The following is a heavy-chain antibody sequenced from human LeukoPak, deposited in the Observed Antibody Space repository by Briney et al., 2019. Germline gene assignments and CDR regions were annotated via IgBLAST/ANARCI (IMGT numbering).Heavy chain of an antibody. CDR2: ISSSSSYI. D-gene: IGHD1-26*01. Sequence: GGSLRLSCAASGFTFSNAWMNWVRQAPGKGLEWVSSISSSSSYIYYADSVKGRFTISGDNAKNSLYLQMNSLRAEDTAVYYCARDQRWELNALDFWGQGTLVTVSS. CDR3: ARDQRWELNALDF. J-gene: IGHJ4*02. V-gene: IGHV3-21*01. CDR1: GFTFSNAW.